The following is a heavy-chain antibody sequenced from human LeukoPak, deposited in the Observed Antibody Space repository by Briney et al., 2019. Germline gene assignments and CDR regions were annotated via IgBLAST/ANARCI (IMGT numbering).Heavy chain of an antibody. CDR2: IIPIFGTA. CDR1: GGTFSSYA. V-gene: IGHV1-69*05. J-gene: IGHJ5*02. D-gene: IGHD6-6*01. CDR3: ARDTSSSFYWFDP. Sequence: SVKVSCKASGGTFSSYAISWVRQAPGQGLEWMGRIIPIFGTANYAQKFQGRVTITTDESTSTAYMELSSLGSEDTAVYYCARDTSSSFYWFDPWGQGTLVTVSS.